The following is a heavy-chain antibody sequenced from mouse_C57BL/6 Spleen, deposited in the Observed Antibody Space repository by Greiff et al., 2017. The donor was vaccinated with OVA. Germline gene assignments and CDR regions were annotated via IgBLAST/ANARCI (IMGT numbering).Heavy chain of an antibody. CDR1: GFSFNTYA. Sequence: EVQLQESGGGLVQPKGSLKLSCAASGFSFNTYAMNWVRQAPGKGLEWVARIRSKSNNYATYYADSVKDRFTISRDDSESMLYLQMNNLKTEDTAMYYCVSPMVTTKRAAMDYWGQGTSVTVSS. J-gene: IGHJ4*01. CDR2: IRSKSNNYAT. CDR3: VSPMVTTKRAAMDY. D-gene: IGHD2-2*01. V-gene: IGHV10-1*01.